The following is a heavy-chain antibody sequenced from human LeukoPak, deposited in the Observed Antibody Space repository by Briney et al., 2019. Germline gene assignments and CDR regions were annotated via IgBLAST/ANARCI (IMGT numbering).Heavy chain of an antibody. CDR3: ARFMTKNAAYYYYYMDV. V-gene: IGHV4-61*02. CDR1: GGSISSGSYY. Sequence: SQTLSLTCTVSGGSISSGSYYWSWIRQPAGKGLEWIGCIYTSGSTNYNPSLKSRVTISVDTSKNQFSLKLSSVTAADTAVYYCARFMTKNAAYYYYYMDVWGKGTTVTVSS. J-gene: IGHJ6*03. D-gene: IGHD2-15*01. CDR2: IYTSGST.